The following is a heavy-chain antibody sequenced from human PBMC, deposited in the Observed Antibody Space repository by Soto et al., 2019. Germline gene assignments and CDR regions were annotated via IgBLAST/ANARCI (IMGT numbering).Heavy chain of an antibody. CDR3: TTDPTMIEMDV. CDR2: IKSKTDGGTT. J-gene: IGHJ6*02. V-gene: IGHV3-15*01. Sequence: GGSLRLSCAASGFTFSNAWMSWVRQAPGKGLEWVGRIKSKTDGGTTDYAAPVKCRFTISRDDSKNRLYLQMNSLKTEDTAVYYCTTDPTMIEMDVWRQGTTVTVSS. D-gene: IGHD3-22*01. CDR1: GFTFSNAW.